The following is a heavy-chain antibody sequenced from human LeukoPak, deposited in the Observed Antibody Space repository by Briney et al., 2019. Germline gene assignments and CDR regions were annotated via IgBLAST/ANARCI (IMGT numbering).Heavy chain of an antibody. CDR3: TRDLSARFPGGFDY. Sequence: GGALRLSCASSVFTFSSYAMGRVRRAPGTGVEGVSGISSSGSGTYYADSVKGRFTISRENARDSVSLQMDSLRAEDTAVYFCTRDLSARFPGGFDYWGQGILVTVSS. V-gene: IGHV3-23*01. D-gene: IGHD3-10*01. CDR1: VFTFSSYA. J-gene: IGHJ4*02. CDR2: ISSSGSGT.